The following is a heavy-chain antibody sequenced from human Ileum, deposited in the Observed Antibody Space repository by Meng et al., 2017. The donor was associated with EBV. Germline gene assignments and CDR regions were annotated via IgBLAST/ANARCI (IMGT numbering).Heavy chain of an antibody. V-gene: IGHV7-4-1*01. CDR1: GYPLSRAA. CDR2: INTDTSNP. CDR3: ARVEGGYCSTTTCYLGT. J-gene: IGHJ4*02. Sequence: SHLRPPGASLEVPGKASGYPLSRAALHWGRQAPGQGLEWMGWINTDTSNPTYAQGLTGRFVFSLDTSVSTAYLQIGSLMAEDTAVYYCARVEGGYCSTTTCYLGTWGQGTLVTVSS. D-gene: IGHD2-2*01.